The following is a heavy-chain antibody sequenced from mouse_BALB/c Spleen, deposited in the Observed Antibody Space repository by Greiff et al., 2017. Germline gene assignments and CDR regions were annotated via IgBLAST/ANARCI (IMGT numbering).Heavy chain of an antibody. CDR2: IDPFNGGT. D-gene: IGHD1-3*01. CDR3: ARWGDNDCDAMDY. Sequence: VQLKESGPELMQPGASVKISCKASGYTFTSYYMHWVQQSHGKSLEWIGYIDPFNGGTSYNQNFKGKATLTVDKSSSTAYMHLSSLTSEDSAVYYCARWGDNDCDAMDYWGQGTSVTVSS. CDR1: GYTFTSYY. J-gene: IGHJ4*01. V-gene: IGHV1S135*01.